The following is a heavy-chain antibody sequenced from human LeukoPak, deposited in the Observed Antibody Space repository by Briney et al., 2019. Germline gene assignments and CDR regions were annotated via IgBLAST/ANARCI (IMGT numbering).Heavy chain of an antibody. CDR2: ISYDGSKK. V-gene: IGHV3-30*18. CDR1: GFTFTNYG. CDR3: AKDLSPYSYGYGDFHH. J-gene: IGHJ4*02. D-gene: IGHD5-18*01. Sequence: GGSLRLSCAASGFTFTNYGMHWVRQAPGKGLEWAAFISYDGSKKYYGDSVTGRFTIPRDDSKNTVYLQMSSLRAEDTAVYYCAKDLSPYSYGYGDFHHWGQGTLVTVSS.